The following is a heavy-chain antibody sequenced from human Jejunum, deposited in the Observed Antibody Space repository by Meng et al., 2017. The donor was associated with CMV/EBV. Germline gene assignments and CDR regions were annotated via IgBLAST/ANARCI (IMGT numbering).Heavy chain of an antibody. CDR3: ANSYCSRGTCYSFYY. CDR1: GFSLSTSGVG. Sequence: ITLKESGPTRAKPTQTLTLTGTFSGFSLSTSGVGVGWIRQPPGKALEWLALIYGDGDKRYSPSLRSRLTITKDTSKNQVVLTMTNMDPVDTATYFCANSYCSRGTCYSFYYWGQGTLVTVSS. D-gene: IGHD2-15*01. V-gene: IGHV2-5*02. J-gene: IGHJ4*02. CDR2: IYGDGDK.